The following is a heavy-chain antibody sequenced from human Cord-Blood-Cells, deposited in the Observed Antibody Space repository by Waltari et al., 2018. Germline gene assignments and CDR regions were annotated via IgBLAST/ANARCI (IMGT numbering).Heavy chain of an antibody. CDR3: ARDPDTYCGGDCHNWFDP. D-gene: IGHD2-21*02. CDR1: GYTFTGYY. J-gene: IGHJ5*02. Sequence: QVQLVQSGAEVKKTGASVKVSCKASGYTFTGYYMHWVRQAPGQGLEWMGWVNPNSGGTNYAQKFHGRVTMTRDTSISTAYMELSRLRSDDTAVYYCARDPDTYCGGDCHNWFDPWGQGTLVTVSS. V-gene: IGHV1-2*02. CDR2: VNPNSGGT.